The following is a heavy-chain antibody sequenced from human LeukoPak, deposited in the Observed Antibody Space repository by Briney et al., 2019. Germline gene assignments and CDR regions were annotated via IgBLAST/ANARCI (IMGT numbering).Heavy chain of an antibody. Sequence: ASVKVSCKGSGYTFTTYGIDWVRQAPGHGPEWMGWISAYNGNTDYAQKFQGRVTVTTDTSAKTAYMELSGLRSDDTAVYYCAILDLVRGGFAYWGQGTLVTVSS. CDR3: AILDLVRGGFAY. CDR1: GYTFTTYG. D-gene: IGHD3-10*01. CDR2: ISAYNGNT. J-gene: IGHJ4*02. V-gene: IGHV1-18*04.